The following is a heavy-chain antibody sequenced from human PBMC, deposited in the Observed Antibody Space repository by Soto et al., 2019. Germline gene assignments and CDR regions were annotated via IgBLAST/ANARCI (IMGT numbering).Heavy chain of an antibody. CDR2: ISYDGNSE. CDR3: ARDGYGGRSEGFDV. D-gene: IGHD1-26*01. Sequence: QMHLVESGGGVVQPGRSLRLSCAASGFTFGAYTMLWVRQAPGKGLEWVAAISYDGNSERYTDSVKGRFAVSRDNPKSAMYLQMNSLRPDDTAVYYCARDGYGGRSEGFDVWGQGTKVTVSS. J-gene: IGHJ3*01. V-gene: IGHV3-30*09. CDR1: GFTFGAYT.